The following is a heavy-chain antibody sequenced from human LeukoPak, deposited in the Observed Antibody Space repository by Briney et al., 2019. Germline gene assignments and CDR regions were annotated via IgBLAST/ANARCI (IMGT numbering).Heavy chain of an antibody. CDR3: AREGLLLEDY. D-gene: IGHD3-22*01. CDR2: IKQDGSEK. V-gene: IGHV3-7*01. J-gene: IGHJ4*02. Sequence: PGGSLRLSCAASGFTFSSYWMIWLPPAPGKGLEWVANIKQDGSEKYYVDSVKGRFTISRDNAKNSLYLQMNSLRAEDTAVYYCAREGLLLEDYWGQGTLVTVSS. CDR1: GFTFSSYW.